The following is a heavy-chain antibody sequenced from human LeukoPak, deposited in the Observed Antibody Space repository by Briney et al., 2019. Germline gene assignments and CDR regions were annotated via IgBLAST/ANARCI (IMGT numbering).Heavy chain of an antibody. V-gene: IGHV1-69*04. CDR2: IIPILGIA. Sequence: SVKVSCKASGGTFSSYAISWVRQAPGQGLEWMGRIIPILGIANYAQKFQGRVTITADKSTSTAYMELSSLRSEDTAVYYCARDELERRGKFDYWGQGTLVTVSS. CDR3: ARDELERRGKFDY. D-gene: IGHD1-1*01. CDR1: GGTFSSYA. J-gene: IGHJ4*02.